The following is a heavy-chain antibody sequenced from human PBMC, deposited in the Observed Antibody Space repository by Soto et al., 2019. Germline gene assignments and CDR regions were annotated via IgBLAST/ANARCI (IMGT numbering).Heavy chain of an antibody. CDR3: ARDYYKYYDSSGYYRSPAY. CDR2: IYYSGSDK. D-gene: IGHD3-22*01. J-gene: IGHJ4*02. Sequence: PGGSLRLSCAASGFTFSNYVMSWVRQPPGKGLEWIGSIYYSGSDKDYADSVKGRFTISRDNSRNTLFLQMNSLRAEDTAVYYCARDYYKYYDSSGYYRSPAYWGQGTLVTVS. V-gene: IGHV3-30-3*01. CDR1: GFTFSNYV.